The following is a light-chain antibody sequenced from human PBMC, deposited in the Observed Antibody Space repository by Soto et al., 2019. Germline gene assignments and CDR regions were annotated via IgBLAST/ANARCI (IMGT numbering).Light chain of an antibody. CDR1: QSISSW. CDR3: QQYNRYSRT. CDR2: DAS. Sequence: DIQITQSPSTLPASVGDRVTITGRASQSISSWLAWYQQKPGKAPNLLIYDASTLESGVPSRFSGSESGTEFTLTISSLQPDDFATYYCQQYNRYSRTFGQGTKVDIK. V-gene: IGKV1-5*01. J-gene: IGKJ1*01.